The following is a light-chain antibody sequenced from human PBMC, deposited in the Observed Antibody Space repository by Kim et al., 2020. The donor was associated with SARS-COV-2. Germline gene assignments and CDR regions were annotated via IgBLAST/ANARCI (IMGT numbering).Light chain of an antibody. CDR1: QSMTTW. V-gene: IGKV1-5*03. Sequence: ASVRDRVTITCRASQSMTTWLSWYQLKPGKVPKLLNYKASNLQSGVPSRFSGSGSETEFTLTISSLQPDDFATYYCQQYHSYPWTFGQGTKVDIK. J-gene: IGKJ1*01. CDR2: KAS. CDR3: QQYHSYPWT.